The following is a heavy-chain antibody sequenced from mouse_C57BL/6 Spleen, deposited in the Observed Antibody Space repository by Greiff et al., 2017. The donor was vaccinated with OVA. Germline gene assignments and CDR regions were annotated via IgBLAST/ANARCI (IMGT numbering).Heavy chain of an antibody. CDR1: GYTFTDYN. CDR2: INPNNGGT. D-gene: IGHD1-1*01. J-gene: IGHJ4*01. Sequence: EVQLQESGPELVKPGASVKMSCKASGYTFTDYNMHWVKQSHGKSLEWIGYINPNNGGTSYNQKFKGKATLTVNKSSSTAYMELRSLTSEDSAVYYCARSYYYGSSLNAMDYWGQGTSVTVSS. V-gene: IGHV1-22*01. CDR3: ARSYYYGSSLNAMDY.